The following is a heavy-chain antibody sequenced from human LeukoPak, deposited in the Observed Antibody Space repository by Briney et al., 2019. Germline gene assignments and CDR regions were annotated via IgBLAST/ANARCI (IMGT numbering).Heavy chain of an antibody. Sequence: SETLSLTCSVSGGSISSYYWSWIRQPPGKGLEWIGEINHSGSTNYNPSLKSRVTISVDTSKNQFSLKLSSVTAADTAVYYCARALIGYYFDYWGQGTLVTVSS. CDR1: GGSISSYY. D-gene: IGHD2-8*01. CDR2: INHSGST. V-gene: IGHV4-34*01. CDR3: ARALIGYYFDY. J-gene: IGHJ4*02.